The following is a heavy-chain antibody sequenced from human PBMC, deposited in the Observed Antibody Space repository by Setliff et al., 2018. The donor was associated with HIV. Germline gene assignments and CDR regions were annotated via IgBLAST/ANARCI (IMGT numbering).Heavy chain of an antibody. J-gene: IGHJ5*02. CDR1: GGTFRGFA. CDR2: FIPMRDVR. CDR3: ARKNWNDKGKFDP. Sequence: SVKVSCKASGGTFRGFAVNWVRQAPGQGLEWIGTFIPMRDVRIYAQTFGDRVTITSDEFTTTAYMELSSLRSEDTAVYYCARKNWNDKGKFDPWGQGTLVTAPQ. V-gene: IGHV1-69*04. D-gene: IGHD1-1*01.